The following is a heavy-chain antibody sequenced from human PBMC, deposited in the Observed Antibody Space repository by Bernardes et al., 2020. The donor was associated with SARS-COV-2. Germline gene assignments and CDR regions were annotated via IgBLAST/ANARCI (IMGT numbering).Heavy chain of an antibody. CDR3: ATVPAAPTYYYYGMDV. V-gene: IGHV1-24*01. CDR1: GYTLPELS. CDR2: FDPEDGET. J-gene: IGHJ6*02. Sequence: ASVKVSCKVSGYTLPELSMHWVRQAPGKGLEWMGGFDPEDGETIYAQKFQGRVTMTEDTSTDTAYMELSSLRSEDTAVYYCATVPAAPTYYYYGMDVWGQGTTVTVSS. D-gene: IGHD2-2*01.